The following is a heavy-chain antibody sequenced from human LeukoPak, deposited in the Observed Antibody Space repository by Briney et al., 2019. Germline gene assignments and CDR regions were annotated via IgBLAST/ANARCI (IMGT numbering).Heavy chain of an antibody. CDR1: GGSISGNYY. V-gene: IGHV4-61*02. D-gene: IGHD2/OR15-2a*01. CDR3: ARDSHAYFDAFDI. J-gene: IGHJ3*02. CDR2: IYARGST. Sequence: SETLSLTCTVSGGSISGNYYWSWIRRPAGKGLEWIGRIYARGSTNYNPSLKSRVTISVDTSKSQFSLKLSSVSAADTAVYFCARDSHAYFDAFDIWGQGTMVTVSS.